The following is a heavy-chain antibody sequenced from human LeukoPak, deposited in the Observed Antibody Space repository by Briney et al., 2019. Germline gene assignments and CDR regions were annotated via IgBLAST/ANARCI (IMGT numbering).Heavy chain of an antibody. CDR1: GCTFTSYD. J-gene: IGHJ6*03. V-gene: IGHV1-8*03. Sequence: ASVKVSCKASGCTFTSYDTNWVRQATGQGLEWMGWMNPNSGNTGYAQKFQGRVTITRNTSISTAYMELSSLRSEDTAVYYCARGLTNHNYYYYMDVWGKGTTVTVSS. CDR2: MNPNSGNT. D-gene: IGHD2-8*01. CDR3: ARGLTNHNYYYYMDV.